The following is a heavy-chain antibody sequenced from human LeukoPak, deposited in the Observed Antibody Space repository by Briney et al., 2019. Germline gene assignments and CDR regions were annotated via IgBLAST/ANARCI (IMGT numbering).Heavy chain of an antibody. V-gene: IGHV3-11*01. Sequence: GGSLRLSCAASGFTFSDYYMSWIRQAPGKGLEWVSYISSSGSTIYSADSVKGRFTISRDNAKNSLYLQMNSLRAEDTAVYYCARGYCSSTSCHHWNWFDPWGQGTLVTVSS. CDR3: ARGYCSSTSCHHWNWFDP. CDR1: GFTFSDYY. J-gene: IGHJ5*02. D-gene: IGHD2-2*01. CDR2: ISSSGSTI.